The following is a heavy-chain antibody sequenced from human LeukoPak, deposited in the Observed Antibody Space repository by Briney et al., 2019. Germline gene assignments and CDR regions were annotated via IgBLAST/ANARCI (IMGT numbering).Heavy chain of an antibody. CDR2: ISYDGSNK. CDR1: GFTFSSYA. D-gene: IGHD3-9*01. V-gene: IGHV3-30-3*01. Sequence: GRSLRLSCAASGFTFSSYAMHWVRQAPGKGLEWVAVISYDGSNKYYADSVKGRFTISRDNSKNTLYLQMNSLRAEDTAVYYCANRPLTSYWGQGTLVTVSS. J-gene: IGHJ4*02. CDR3: ANRPLTSY.